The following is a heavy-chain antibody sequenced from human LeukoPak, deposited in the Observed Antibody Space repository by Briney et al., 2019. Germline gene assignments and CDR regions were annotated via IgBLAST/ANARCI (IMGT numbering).Heavy chain of an antibody. CDR3: ASDRGKYQLLDAFDI. V-gene: IGHV3-30-3*01. Sequence: GGSLRLSCAASGFTFSSYAMHWVRQAPGKGLEWVAVISYDGSNKYYADSVKGRFTISRDNSKNTLYLQMNSLRAEDTAVYYCASDRGKYQLLDAFDIWGQGTMVTVSS. D-gene: IGHD2-2*01. CDR1: GFTFSSYA. J-gene: IGHJ3*02. CDR2: ISYDGSNK.